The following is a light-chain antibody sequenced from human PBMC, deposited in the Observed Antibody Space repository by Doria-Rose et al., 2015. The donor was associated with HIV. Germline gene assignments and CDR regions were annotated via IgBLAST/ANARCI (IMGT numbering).Light chain of an antibody. CDR2: GAS. J-gene: IGKJ2*01. V-gene: IGKV3-15*01. CDR3: RQYNNWPQT. Sequence: TQSPATLSVSPGERATLSCRASQSVSFKLAWYQQKPGQAPRLLIFGASTRATGIPARFSGSGSGTEFTLTISSMQSEDFAFYYCRQYNNWPQTFGQGTKLDIK. CDR1: QSVSFK.